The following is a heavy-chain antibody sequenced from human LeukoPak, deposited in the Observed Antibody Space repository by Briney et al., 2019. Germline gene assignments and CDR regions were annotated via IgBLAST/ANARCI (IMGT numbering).Heavy chain of an antibody. CDR1: GFTSSDYS. Sequence: GGSLRLSCAASGFTSSDYSMHWVRQAPGKGLNWVAFIRYDGNNKYYADSVKGRFNVSRDNAKNSVYLQMNSLRAEDTAVYYCARDKWLTTTHYFDYWGQGTLVTVSS. V-gene: IGHV3-30*02. J-gene: IGHJ4*02. CDR3: ARDKWLTTTHYFDY. D-gene: IGHD4-11*01. CDR2: IRYDGNNK.